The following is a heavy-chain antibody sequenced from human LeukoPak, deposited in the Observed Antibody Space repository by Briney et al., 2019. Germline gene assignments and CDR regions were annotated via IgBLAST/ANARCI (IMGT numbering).Heavy chain of an antibody. J-gene: IGHJ6*03. Sequence: SETLSLTCTVSGGSISSYYWSWIRQPPGKGLEWIGYIYYSGSTNYNPSLKSRVTISVDTSKNQFSLKLSSVTAADTAVYYCATDRGYYGSGTIYYYMDVWGKGTTVTVSS. CDR1: GGSISSYY. CDR3: ATDRGYYGSGTIYYYMDV. V-gene: IGHV4-59*08. D-gene: IGHD3-10*01. CDR2: IYYSGST.